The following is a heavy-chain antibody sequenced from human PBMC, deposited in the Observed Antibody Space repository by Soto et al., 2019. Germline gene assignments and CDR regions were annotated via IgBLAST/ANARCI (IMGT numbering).Heavy chain of an antibody. J-gene: IGHJ5*02. CDR3: ARVEYYYGSGNNWFDP. V-gene: IGHV4-38-2*01. Sequence: PSETLSLTWAVSGYSISSGYYWGWIRQPPGKGLEWIGSIYHSGSTYYNPSLKSRVTISVDTSKNQFSLKLSSVTAADTAVYYCARVEYYYGSGNNWFDPWGQGTLVTVSS. D-gene: IGHD3-10*01. CDR1: GYSISSGYY. CDR2: IYHSGST.